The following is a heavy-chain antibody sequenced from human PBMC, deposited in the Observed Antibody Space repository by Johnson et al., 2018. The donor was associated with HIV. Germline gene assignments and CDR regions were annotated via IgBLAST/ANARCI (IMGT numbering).Heavy chain of an antibody. CDR3: AKIRRAYYEDAFDM. CDR1: GFTFSDYG. CDR2: IHYDGTNK. Sequence: QMQLVESGGGLVQPGGSLRLSCAASGFTFSDYGMHWVRQAPGKGLEWVSFIHYDGTNKYSPDSVKGRFTISRDNSKNTVYLQMNRLRPEDTAVYYCAKIRRAYYEDAFDMWGQGTMVTVSS. V-gene: IGHV3-30*02. J-gene: IGHJ3*02. D-gene: IGHD3-22*01.